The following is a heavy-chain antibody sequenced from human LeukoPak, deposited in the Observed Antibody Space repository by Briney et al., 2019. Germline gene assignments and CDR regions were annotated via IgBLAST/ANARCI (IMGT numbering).Heavy chain of an antibody. CDR3: ARDDSYYYDSSGYTDY. J-gene: IGHJ4*02. CDR2: INAGNGNT. CDR1: GYTFSSYA. Sequence: APVKVSCKASGYTFSSYAMHWVRQAPGQRLEWMGWINAGNGNTKYSQKFQGRVTITRDTSASTAHMELSSLRSEDTAVYYCARDDSYYYDSSGYTDYWGQGTLVTVSS. D-gene: IGHD3-22*01. V-gene: IGHV1-3*01.